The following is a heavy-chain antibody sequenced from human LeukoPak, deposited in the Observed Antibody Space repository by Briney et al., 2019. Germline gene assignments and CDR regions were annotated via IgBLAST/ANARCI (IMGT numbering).Heavy chain of an antibody. CDR1: GYTFTSYY. Sequence: ASVKVSCKTSGYTFTSYYIHWVRQAPGQGLEWMGLIDPSGGSTSYAQNFQGRVTMTRDTSTSTAYMELSSLRSEDTAVYYCARVSYYYDSSGAKGWFDPWGQGTLVTVSS. CDR3: ARVSYYYDSSGAKGWFDP. CDR2: IDPSGGST. D-gene: IGHD3-22*01. J-gene: IGHJ5*02. V-gene: IGHV1-46*01.